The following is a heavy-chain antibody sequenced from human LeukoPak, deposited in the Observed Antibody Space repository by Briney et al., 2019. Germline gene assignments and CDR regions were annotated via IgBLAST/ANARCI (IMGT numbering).Heavy chain of an antibody. J-gene: IGHJ4*02. V-gene: IGHV3-30-3*01. D-gene: IGHD6-13*01. CDR2: ISYDGSNK. CDR1: GFTFSSYA. Sequence: PGGSLRLSCAASGFTFSSYAMHWVRQAPGKGLEWVAVISYDGSNKYYADSVKGRFTISRDNSKNTLYLQMNSLRAEDTAVYYCARDGKVYSSSWYGTSLDYWGQGTLVTVSS. CDR3: ARDGKVYSSSWYGTSLDY.